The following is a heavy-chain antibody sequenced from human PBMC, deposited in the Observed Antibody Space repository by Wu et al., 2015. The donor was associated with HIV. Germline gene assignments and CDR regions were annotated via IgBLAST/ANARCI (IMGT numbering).Heavy chain of an antibody. J-gene: IGHJ4*02. CDR3: ARGGHCTQGVCYHLEY. D-gene: IGHD2-8*01. V-gene: IGHV1-18*01. CDR2: VSAYDGRT. Sequence: QVQLVQSGDEVKKSGASVKVSCKASGYRFTHYGVTWVRLAPGQRLEWVGWVSAYDGRTNYAQNLQDRVTMTTDSYTDTAYMELKSLTSDDTAVYFCARGGHCTQGVCYHLEYWGQGTLITVSS. CDR1: GYRFTHYG.